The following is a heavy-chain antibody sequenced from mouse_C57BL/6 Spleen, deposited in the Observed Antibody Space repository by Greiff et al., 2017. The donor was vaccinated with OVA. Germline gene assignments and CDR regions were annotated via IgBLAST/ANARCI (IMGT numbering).Heavy chain of an antibody. J-gene: IGHJ4*01. CDR1: GFNIKDDY. D-gene: IGHD2-1*01. Sequence: EVKLQESGAELVRPGASVKLSCTASGFNIKDDYMHWVKQRPEQGLEWIGWIDPENGDTEYASKFQGKATITADTSSNTAYLQLSSLTSEDTAVYYCTRGYYGNFHYYAMDYWGQGTSVTVSS. CDR3: TRGYYGNFHYYAMDY. V-gene: IGHV14-4*01. CDR2: IDPENGDT.